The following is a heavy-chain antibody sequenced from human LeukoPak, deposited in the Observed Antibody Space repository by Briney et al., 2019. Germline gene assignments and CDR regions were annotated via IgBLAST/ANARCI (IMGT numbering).Heavy chain of an antibody. J-gene: IGHJ4*02. Sequence: GGSLRLSCAASGFSFSSYGMSWVRQAPGKGLEWVSAISGSGGSTYYADSVKGRFTMSRDNSQNTLYLQMSSLRAEDTAVYYCARDPTTVTTYYFDYWGQGTLVTVSS. CDR3: ARDPTTVTTYYFDY. V-gene: IGHV3-23*01. CDR1: GFSFSSYG. D-gene: IGHD4-17*01. CDR2: ISGSGGST.